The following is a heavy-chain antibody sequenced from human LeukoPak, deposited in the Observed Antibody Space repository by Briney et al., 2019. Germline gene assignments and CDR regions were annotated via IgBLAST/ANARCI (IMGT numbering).Heavy chain of an antibody. CDR1: GGSIVSHY. CDR2: FYASGTT. Sequence: SETLSLTCTVSGGSIVSHYWNWIRQPAGRGLEWIGRFYASGTTNTSPSLKSRVTMSVDTSKNQFSLKLSSVTAADTAVYYCARHGPSGSSWYYFDYWGQGTLVTVSS. CDR3: ARHGPSGSSWYYFDY. J-gene: IGHJ4*02. V-gene: IGHV4-4*07. D-gene: IGHD6-13*01.